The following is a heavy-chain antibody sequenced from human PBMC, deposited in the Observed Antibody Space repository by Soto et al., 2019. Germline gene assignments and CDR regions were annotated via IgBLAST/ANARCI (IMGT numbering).Heavy chain of an antibody. CDR2: INPNSGGT. D-gene: IGHD6-6*01. J-gene: IGHJ6*02. CDR1: GYTFTGYY. Sequence: ASVKVSCKASGYTFTGYYMHWVRQAPGQGLEWMGWINPNSGGTNYAQKFQGRVYMTRDTSISTAYMELSRLRSDDTAVYYCARESSSYYYYGMDVWGQGTTVTVSS. V-gene: IGHV1-2*02. CDR3: ARESSSYYYYGMDV.